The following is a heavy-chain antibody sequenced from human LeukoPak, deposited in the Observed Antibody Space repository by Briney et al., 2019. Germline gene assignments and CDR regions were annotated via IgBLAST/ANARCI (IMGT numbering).Heavy chain of an antibody. J-gene: IGHJ4*02. Sequence: GGSLRLSCAASGFTFSSYWLHWVRQAPGKGLVWVARIKSDESSTDYAGSVKGRFTISRDDAKHTLYLQMNSLRAEDTAVYYCTTIRPDYWGQGALVTVSS. CDR2: IKSDESST. CDR1: GFTFSSYW. D-gene: IGHD5-12*01. V-gene: IGHV3-74*01. CDR3: TTIRPDY.